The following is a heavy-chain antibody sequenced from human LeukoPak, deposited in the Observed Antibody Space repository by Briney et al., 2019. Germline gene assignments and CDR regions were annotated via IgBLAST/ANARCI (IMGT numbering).Heavy chain of an antibody. J-gene: IGHJ4*02. CDR1: GGSISTYY. CDR3: AITTRDDFVEYFFDY. Sequence: PSETLSLTCAVSGGSISTYYWSWIRQPPGKELEWIGYIYHGGSAMYSPSLRSRVTISVDRPNNHFSLKLTSVTAADTAVYFCAITTRDDFVEYFFDYWGQGTLVTVSS. CDR2: IYHGGSA. D-gene: IGHD5-24*01. V-gene: IGHV4-59*01.